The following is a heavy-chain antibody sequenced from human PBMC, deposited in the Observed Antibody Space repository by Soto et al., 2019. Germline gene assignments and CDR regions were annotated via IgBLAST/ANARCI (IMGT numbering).Heavy chain of an antibody. J-gene: IGHJ4*02. V-gene: IGHV4-59*08. CDR2: FSYGGGT. CDR1: GGSISDYY. Sequence: TSETLSLTCTVSGGSISDYYWSWIRQPPGKGLEWIGYFSYGGGTNNSPSLKSRATISGDTSKNQFSLNLSSVTAADTAVYYCARHFREAYPALAFWAQGTRVTV. CDR3: ARHFREAYPALAF.